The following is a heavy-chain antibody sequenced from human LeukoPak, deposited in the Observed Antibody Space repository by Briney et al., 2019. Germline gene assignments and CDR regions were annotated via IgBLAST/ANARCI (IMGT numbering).Heavy chain of an antibody. CDR1: GGSISSYY. V-gene: IGHV4-59*01. J-gene: IGHJ2*01. CDR2: IYYSGST. D-gene: IGHD3-22*01. CDR3: ARGVPNYYDSSGYYYGWYFDL. Sequence: PSETLSLTCTVSGGSISSYYWSWIRQPPGKGLEWIGYIYYSGSTNYNPSLKSRVTISVDTSKNQFSLKLSSVTAADTAVYYCARGVPNYYDSSGYYYGWYFDLWGRGTLVTVSS.